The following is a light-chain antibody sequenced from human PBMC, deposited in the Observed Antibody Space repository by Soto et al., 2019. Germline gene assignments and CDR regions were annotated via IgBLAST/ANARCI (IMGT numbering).Light chain of an antibody. V-gene: IGKV3-20*01. J-gene: IGKJ2*01. CDR2: GAS. CDR1: QSVSSNY. Sequence: EIVLTQSPGTLSLSPGERATLSCRASQSVSSNYLAWYQQKPGQAPRLLIYGASSRATGIPDRFSGSGSGTDFTLTISRLEPEDFAVYYFQQYGSSPYTFGQGTKLESK. CDR3: QQYGSSPYT.